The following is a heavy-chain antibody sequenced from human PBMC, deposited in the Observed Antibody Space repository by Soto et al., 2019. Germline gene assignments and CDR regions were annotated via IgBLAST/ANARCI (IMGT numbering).Heavy chain of an antibody. CDR2: IYYSGTT. D-gene: IGHD2-2*01. CDR1: GGSISSXGYX. CDR3: XXXXXXLXAAIGSTGVRQAFDI. V-gene: IGHV4-31*03. Sequence: QVQLQESGPGLVKPSQTLSLTCTVSGGSISSXGYXWNXXXQHXGXGLEWNGYIYYSGTTYYSPSLKSRVTXLLDTSKNQXXXXLXXVTAADTXXXXXXXXXXXLXAAIGSTGVRQAFDIWGQGTMVTVSS. J-gene: IGHJ3*02.